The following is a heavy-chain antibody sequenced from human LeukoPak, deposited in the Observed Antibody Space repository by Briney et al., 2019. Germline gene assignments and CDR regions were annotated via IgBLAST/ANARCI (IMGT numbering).Heavy chain of an antibody. J-gene: IGHJ4*02. V-gene: IGHV3-9*01. CDR3: TKGPGCTNGGCQYYLDQ. D-gene: IGHD2-8*01. CDR2: INWKNGFI. CDR1: GFNLDTDA. Sequence: GRSLRLSCSASGFNLDTDALHWVRQRPGGGLEWVSGINWKNGFIGYADSVRGRFTLSRDYAMQSMYLQMNSLRSEDTALYYCTKGPGCTNGGCQYYLDQWGQGTLVSVSS.